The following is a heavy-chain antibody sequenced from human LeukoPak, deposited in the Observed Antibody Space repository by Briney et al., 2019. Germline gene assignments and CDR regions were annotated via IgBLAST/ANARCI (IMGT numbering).Heavy chain of an antibody. CDR2: INPNSGGT. D-gene: IGHD6-19*01. V-gene: IGHV1-2*02. J-gene: IGHJ4*02. Sequence: ASVKVSCKASGYTFTGYYMHWVRQAPGQGREWMGWINPNSGGTNYAQKFQGRVTMTRDTSISTAYMELSRLRSDDTAVYYCAIGYSSGWYQFDYCGQGTLVTVSS. CDR1: GYTFTGYY. CDR3: AIGYSSGWYQFDY.